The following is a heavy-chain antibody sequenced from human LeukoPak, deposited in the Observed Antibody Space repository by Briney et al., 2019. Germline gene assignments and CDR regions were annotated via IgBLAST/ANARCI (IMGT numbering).Heavy chain of an antibody. V-gene: IGHV3-7*05. CDR3: ATDPFGDSSQGDY. D-gene: IGHD3-22*01. CDR1: GFTFSSYW. Sequence: GGSPRLSCAASGFTFSSYWMSWVRQAPGKELEWVANIKQDGSEKCYVDSVKGRFTISRDNAKNSLYLQMNSLRAEDTAVYYCATDPFGDSSQGDYWGQGTLVTVSS. CDR2: IKQDGSEK. J-gene: IGHJ4*02.